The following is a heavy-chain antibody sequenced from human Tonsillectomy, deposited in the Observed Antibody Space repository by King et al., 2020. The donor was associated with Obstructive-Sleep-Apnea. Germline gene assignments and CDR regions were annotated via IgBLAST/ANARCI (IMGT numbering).Heavy chain of an antibody. D-gene: IGHD2-15*01. V-gene: IGHV4-59*01. CDR1: GGSISSYY. CDR3: ARSLPYCSGGSCYSYYFDY. CDR2: IYYSGST. Sequence: QLQESGPGLVKPSETLSLTCTVSGGSISSYYWSWILQPPGKGLEGIGYIYYSGSTNYNPSLKSRVTISVDTSKNQFSLKLSSVTAADTAVYYCARSLPYCSGGSCYSYYFDYWGQGTLVTVSS. J-gene: IGHJ4*02.